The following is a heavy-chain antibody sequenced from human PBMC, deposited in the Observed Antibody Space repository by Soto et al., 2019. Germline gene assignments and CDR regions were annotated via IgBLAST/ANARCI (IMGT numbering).Heavy chain of an antibody. Sequence: QVQLVQSGAEVKKPGSSVKVSCKASGGTFSSYAISWVRQAPGQGLEWMGGIIPIFGTANYAQKFQGRVTITGDESTSTAYMELSSLRSEDTAVYYCARSAYCSGGSCYPNWFDPWGQGTLVTVSS. CDR2: IIPIFGTA. CDR1: GGTFSSYA. J-gene: IGHJ5*02. CDR3: ARSAYCSGGSCYPNWFDP. D-gene: IGHD2-15*01. V-gene: IGHV1-69*01.